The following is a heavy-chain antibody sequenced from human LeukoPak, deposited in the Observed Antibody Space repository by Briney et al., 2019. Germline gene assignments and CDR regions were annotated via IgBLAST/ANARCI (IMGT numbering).Heavy chain of an antibody. Sequence: GGSLRLSSAASGFTFSTHSMSWVRQAPGRGLEWVSAITGSGGGTYYADSVKGRFTISRDNSKNTVYLQMNSLRAEDTAVYYCATTPRAMTTVTTGYWGQGTLVTVSS. D-gene: IGHD4-17*01. CDR3: ATTPRAMTTVTTGY. CDR2: ITGSGGGT. V-gene: IGHV3-23*01. CDR1: GFTFSTHS. J-gene: IGHJ4*02.